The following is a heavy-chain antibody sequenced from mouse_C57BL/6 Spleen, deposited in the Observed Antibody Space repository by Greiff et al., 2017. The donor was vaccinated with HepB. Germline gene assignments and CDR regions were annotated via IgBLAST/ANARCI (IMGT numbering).Heavy chain of an antibody. CDR1: GYTFTEYT. J-gene: IGHJ2*01. CDR3: ARHEDSEGYLLPYYFDY. CDR2: FYPGSGSI. D-gene: IGHD2-3*01. V-gene: IGHV1-62-2*01. Sequence: VQLQQSGAVLVKPGASVKLSCKASGYTFTEYTIHWVKQRSGQGLEWIGWFYPGSGSIKYNEKFKDKATLTADKSSSTVYMELSRLTSEDSAVYFCARHEDSEGYLLPYYFDYWGQGTTLTVSS.